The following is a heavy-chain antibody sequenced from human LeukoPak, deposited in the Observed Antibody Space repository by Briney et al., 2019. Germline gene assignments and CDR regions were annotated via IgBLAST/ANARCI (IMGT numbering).Heavy chain of an antibody. V-gene: IGHV4-59*08. J-gene: IGHJ2*01. CDR3: ATHFNGRRVTAPWYFDL. D-gene: IGHD4-23*01. Sequence: PSETLSLTCTVSGGSISSYYWSWIRQPPGKGLEWIGYIYYSGSTNYNPSLKSRVTISVDTSKNQFSLKLSSVTAADTAVYYCATHFNGRRVTAPWYFDLWGRGTLVTVSS. CDR1: GGSISSYY. CDR2: IYYSGST.